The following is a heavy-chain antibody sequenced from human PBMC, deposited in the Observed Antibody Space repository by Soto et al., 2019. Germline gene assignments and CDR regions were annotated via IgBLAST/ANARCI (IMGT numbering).Heavy chain of an antibody. CDR1: GFTFSNYG. Sequence: GVSLRRSWAASGFTFSNYGIHWVRQAPGKELEWVAFIWYDGSNKYYVDSVKGRFTISRDNSKNTVYLQMNSLRSEATAVYYCPWGPAINMAPRPLDVWGQGTT. J-gene: IGHJ6*02. CDR2: IWYDGSNK. D-gene: IGHD7-27*01. CDR3: PWGPAINMAPRPLDV. V-gene: IGHV3-30*02.